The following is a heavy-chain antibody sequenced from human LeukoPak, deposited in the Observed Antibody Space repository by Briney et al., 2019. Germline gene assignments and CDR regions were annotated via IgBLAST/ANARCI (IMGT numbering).Heavy chain of an antibody. CDR3: ARGGSPYYYYYMDV. J-gene: IGHJ6*03. Sequence: SVKVSCKASGGTFSSYAISWVRQAPGQGLEWMGGIIPIFGTANYAQKFKGRVTITTDESTSTAYMELSSLRSEDTAVYYCARGGSPYYYYYMDVWGKGTTVTVSS. V-gene: IGHV1-69*05. CDR2: IIPIFGTA. CDR1: GGTFSSYA.